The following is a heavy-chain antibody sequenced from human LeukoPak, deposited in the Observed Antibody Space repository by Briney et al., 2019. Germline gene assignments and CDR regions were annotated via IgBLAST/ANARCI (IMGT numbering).Heavy chain of an antibody. D-gene: IGHD3-22*01. CDR2: ISGSGGST. CDR3: AKTYYDSSGYYHEVDY. V-gene: IGHV3-23*01. CDR1: GFTFSSYA. J-gene: IGHJ4*02. Sequence: GGSLRLSCAASGFTFSSYAMSWVRQAPGKGLEWVSAISGSGGSTYYADSVKGRLTISRDNSKSTLYLQMNSLRAEDTAVYYCAKTYYDSSGYYHEVDYWGQGTLVTVSS.